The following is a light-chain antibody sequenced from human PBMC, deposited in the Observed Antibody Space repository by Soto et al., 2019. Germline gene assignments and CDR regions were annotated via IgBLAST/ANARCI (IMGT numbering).Light chain of an antibody. V-gene: IGLV1-44*01. CDR3: AAWDDSLNGPVV. CDR1: SSNIGTYT. J-gene: IGLJ2*01. CDR2: SNN. Sequence: QCVLTQSPSESGTPGQRVTISCSGSSSNIGTYTVNWYQQLPGTAPKLLIYSNNQRPSGVPDRFSASKSGTSASLAISGLQSEDEADYYCAAWDDSLNGPVVFGGGTKLTVL.